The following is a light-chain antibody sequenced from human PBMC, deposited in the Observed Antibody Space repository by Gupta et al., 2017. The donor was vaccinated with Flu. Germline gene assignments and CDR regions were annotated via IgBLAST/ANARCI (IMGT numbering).Light chain of an antibody. J-gene: IGKJ5*01. Sequence: SSLSASVGDRVTITCRASQSIRNYLNWYKQKPGKAPELLIYAASSWQSGVPSRFSGSGYGTDFTLTISSRQPEDFASYYCQQSDSYLPITFGQGTRMEIK. CDR3: QQSDSYLPIT. CDR2: AAS. CDR1: QSIRNY. V-gene: IGKV1-39*01.